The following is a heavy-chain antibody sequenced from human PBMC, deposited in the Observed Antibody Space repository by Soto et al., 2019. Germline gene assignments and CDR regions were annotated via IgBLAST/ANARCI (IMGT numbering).Heavy chain of an antibody. CDR1: GFTFSSHN. D-gene: IGHD2-8*01. CDR3: AKDSPGHPGVMAH. CDR2: ISSGGSDI. V-gene: IGHV3-21*01. J-gene: IGHJ4*02. Sequence: GGSLRLSCSASGFTFSSHNMNWVRQAPGKGLEWVSFISSGGSDIYYADSGTGRFTISRDNAKNSLFLQMNSLRDEHTAVYYFAKDSPGHPGVMAHWGRGTLVTV.